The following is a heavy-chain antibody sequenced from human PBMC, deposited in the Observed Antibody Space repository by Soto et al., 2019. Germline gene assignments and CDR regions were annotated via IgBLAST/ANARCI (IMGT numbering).Heavy chain of an antibody. D-gene: IGHD6-25*01. V-gene: IGHV4-39*01. CDR3: AGQTFTIAAASYGRSNWFDP. Sequence: SETLSLTCTVSGGSITSSSHFWGWVRQPPGKGLEWIGTIYFTGNTYYTPSLKSRLTMSIDTSKDEFSLRLNSVTAADTAVYYCAGQTFTIAAASYGRSNWFDPWGPGTLVTVSS. CDR2: IYFTGNT. J-gene: IGHJ5*02. CDR1: GGSITSSSHF.